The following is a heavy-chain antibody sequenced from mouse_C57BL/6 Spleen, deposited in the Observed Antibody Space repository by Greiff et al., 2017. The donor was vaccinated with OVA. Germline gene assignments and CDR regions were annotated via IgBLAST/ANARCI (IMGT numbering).Heavy chain of an antibody. D-gene: IGHD2-4*01. CDR2: ISDGGSYT. J-gene: IGHJ1*03. CDR1: GFTFSSYA. Sequence: EVKLVESGGGLVKPGGSLKLSCAASGFTFSSYAMSWVRQTPEKRLVWVATISDGGSYTYYPDNVKGRFTISRDNAKNNLYLQMSHLKAEDTAMYYSARDPLIYYDYDWYFDVWGTGTTVTVSS. V-gene: IGHV5-4*01. CDR3: ARDPLIYYDYDWYFDV.